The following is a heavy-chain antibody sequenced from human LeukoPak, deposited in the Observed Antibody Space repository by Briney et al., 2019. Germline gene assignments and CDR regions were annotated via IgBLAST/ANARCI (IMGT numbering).Heavy chain of an antibody. CDR2: IYSGGST. CDR3: ARLYPLVGAFDY. Sequence: GGSLRLSCAASGFTVSSNYMSWVHQAPGKGLEWVSVIYSGGSTYYADSVKGRFTISRDNSKNTLYLQMNSLRAEDTAVYYCARLYPLVGAFDYWAREPWSPSPQ. CDR1: GFTVSSNY. V-gene: IGHV3-66*02. J-gene: IGHJ4*02. D-gene: IGHD1-26*01.